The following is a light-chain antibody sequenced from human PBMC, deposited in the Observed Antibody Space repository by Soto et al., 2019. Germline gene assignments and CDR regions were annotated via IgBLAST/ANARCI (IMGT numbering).Light chain of an antibody. CDR1: QSVSSNL. Sequence: EIVLTQSPGTLSLSPGERATLSCRASQSVSSNLLAWYQQKPGQAPRLLIYGASSRATGIPDRFSGSGSETEFTLTISRLEPEDFAVYYCQQYGRSPPFTFGPGTKVDI. J-gene: IGKJ3*01. V-gene: IGKV3-20*01. CDR3: QQYGRSPPFT. CDR2: GAS.